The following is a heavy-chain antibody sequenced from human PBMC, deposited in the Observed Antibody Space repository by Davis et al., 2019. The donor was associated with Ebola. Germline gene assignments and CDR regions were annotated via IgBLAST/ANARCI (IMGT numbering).Heavy chain of an antibody. J-gene: IGHJ4*02. CDR1: GLCLNSYS. Sequence: PGGSLRLSCAASGLCLNSYSLNWVRQAPGLGLEWVPSIGSSSSYIYYADSVRGRFTISRDNAKNSLYLQMKSLRAEDTAVYSCASPSSSSTQWVPYYFDYWGQGTLVTVSS. V-gene: IGHV3-21*01. CDR2: IGSSSSYI. D-gene: IGHD6-13*01. CDR3: ASPSSSSTQWVPYYFDY.